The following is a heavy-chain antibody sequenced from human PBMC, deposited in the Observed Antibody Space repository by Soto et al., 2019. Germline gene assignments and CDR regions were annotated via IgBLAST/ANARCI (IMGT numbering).Heavy chain of an antibody. V-gene: IGHV4-30-2*01. J-gene: IGHJ5*02. CDR1: GGPISGGGYS. CDR3: ARVPGP. Sequence: SETLSLTCAVSGGPISGGGYSWSWIRQPPGKGLEWIGYIYHSGSTYYNPSLRSRVTISVDRSKNQFSLKLSSVTVAETAVYYCARVPGPWGQGTLVTVSS. CDR2: IYHSGST.